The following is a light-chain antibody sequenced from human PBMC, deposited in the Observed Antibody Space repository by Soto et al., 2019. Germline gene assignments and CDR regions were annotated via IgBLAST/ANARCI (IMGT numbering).Light chain of an antibody. J-gene: IGKJ1*01. V-gene: IGKV3-20*01. CDR3: QQYGGSPRT. Sequence: EIVLTQSPGTLSLSPGEGATLSCRASQSVGGTFLAWYQQKGGQAPRLLIHGASNRATGIPDRFSGSGSGTDFTLAISRPEPEDFAVYYCQQYGGSPRTFGQGTKVEVK. CDR2: GAS. CDR1: QSVGGTF.